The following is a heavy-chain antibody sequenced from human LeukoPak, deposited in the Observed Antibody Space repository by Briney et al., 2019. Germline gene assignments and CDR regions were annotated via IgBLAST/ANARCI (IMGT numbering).Heavy chain of an antibody. CDR2: ISSSSSYI. D-gene: IGHD3-3*01. CDR1: GFTFSSYS. J-gene: IGHJ3*02. Sequence: GGSLRLSCAASGFTFSSYSMNWVRQAPGKGLEWVSSISSSSSYIYYADSVKGRFTISRDNAKNLLYLQMNSLRAEDTAVYYCARDRGVIIPVGAFDIWGQGTMVTVSS. V-gene: IGHV3-21*01. CDR3: ARDRGVIIPVGAFDI.